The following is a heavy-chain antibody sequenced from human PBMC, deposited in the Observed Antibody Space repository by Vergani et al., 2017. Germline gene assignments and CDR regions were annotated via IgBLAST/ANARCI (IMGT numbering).Heavy chain of an antibody. J-gene: IGHJ5*01. D-gene: IGHD3-9*01. CDR3: ARARCIETCYMSNWLDS. CDR2: ISYDGDRR. CDR1: GFSFRGHG. V-gene: IGHV3-30*03. Sequence: QVQLVESGGGVVQPGGSLTLSCVASGFSFRGHGMHWVRQAPGKGLEWVAMISYDGDRRDYGDFAKGRFTISRDSSKTVYLQMNSLRVEDTGVYYCARARCIETCYMSNWLDSWGQGTLVTVSS.